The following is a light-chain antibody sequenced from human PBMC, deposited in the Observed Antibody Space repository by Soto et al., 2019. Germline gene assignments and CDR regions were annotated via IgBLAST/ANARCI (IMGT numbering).Light chain of an antibody. Sequence: DVVMTQSPLSLPVTLGQPSSISCRSSQSLVHSDGNTYLNWFQQSPGKSPRRLIYKVSSRDSGVPERYSGSGSGTDFTLKISRVEAEDVGVYYCMQGIRWPWTFGQGTKVDIK. CDR2: KVS. J-gene: IGKJ1*01. CDR3: MQGIRWPWT. V-gene: IGKV2-30*02. CDR1: QSLVHSDGNTY.